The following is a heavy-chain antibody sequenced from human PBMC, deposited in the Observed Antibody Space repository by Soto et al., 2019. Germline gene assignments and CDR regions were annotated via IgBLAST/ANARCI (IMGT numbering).Heavy chain of an antibody. D-gene: IGHD3-22*01. J-gene: IGHJ4*02. CDR2: ISYDGSNK. Sequence: PGGSLRLSCAASGFTFSSYGMHWVRQAPGKGLEWVAVISYDGSNKYYADSVKGRFTISRDNSKNTLYLQMNSLRAEDTAVFYCAKGNGAHYYDSSWWGQGTLVTVSS. CDR3: AKGNGAHYYDSSW. V-gene: IGHV3-30*18. CDR1: GFTFSSYG.